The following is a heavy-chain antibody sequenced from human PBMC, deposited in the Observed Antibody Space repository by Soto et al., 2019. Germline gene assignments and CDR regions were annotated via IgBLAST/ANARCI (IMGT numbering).Heavy chain of an antibody. CDR3: ERHEHIAVDYYGMDV. J-gene: IGHJ6*02. CDR2: IYPGDSDT. D-gene: IGHD6-19*01. Sequence: PGESLKISCKGSGYSFTSYWIGWVRQMPGKGLEWMGIIYPGDSDTRYSPSFQGQVTISADKSISTAYLQWSSLKASDTAMYYCERHEHIAVDYYGMDVWGQGTTVTVSS. CDR1: GYSFTSYW. V-gene: IGHV5-51*01.